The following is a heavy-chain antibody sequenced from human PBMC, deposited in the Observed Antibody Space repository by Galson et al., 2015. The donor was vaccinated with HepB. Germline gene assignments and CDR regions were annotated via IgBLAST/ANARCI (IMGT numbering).Heavy chain of an antibody. CDR3: ARVYSSSSPYFDY. CDR1: GGSVSSGSYY. J-gene: IGHJ4*02. CDR2: IYYSGST. V-gene: IGHV4-61*01. D-gene: IGHD6-6*01. Sequence: SETLSLTCTVSGGSVSSGSYYWSWIRQPPGKGLEWIGYIYYSGSTNYNPSLKSRVTISVDTSKNQFSLKLSSVTAADTAVYYCARVYSSSSPYFDYWGQGTLVTVSS.